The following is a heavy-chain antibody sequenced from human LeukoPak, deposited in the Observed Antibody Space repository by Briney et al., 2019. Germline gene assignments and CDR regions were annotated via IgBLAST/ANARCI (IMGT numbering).Heavy chain of an antibody. CDR3: AKIGLVAAIYCFDY. J-gene: IGHJ4*02. CDR1: GFTFSSYG. V-gene: IGHV3-30*02. D-gene: IGHD2-15*01. CDR2: IRYDGSNK. Sequence: PGGSLRLSCAASGFTFSSYGMHWVRQAPGKGLEWVAFIRYDGSNKYYADSVKGRFTISRDNSKNTLYLQMNSLRAEDTAVYYCAKIGLVAAIYCFDYWGQGTLVTVSS.